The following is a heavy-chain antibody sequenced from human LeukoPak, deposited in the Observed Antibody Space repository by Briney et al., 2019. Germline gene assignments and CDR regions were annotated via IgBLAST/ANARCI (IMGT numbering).Heavy chain of an antibody. CDR3: ARDRGLRGRPTDY. CDR1: GYTFTSYY. V-gene: IGHV1-2*02. J-gene: IGHJ4*02. Sequence: ASVKVSCKASGYTFTSYYMHWVRQAPGQGLEWMGWINPHSGGTNSAQKFQGRLTMTRDTSINTAYMELNRLRSDDTAVYYCARDRGLRGRPTDYWGQGTLVTVSS. D-gene: IGHD3-10*01. CDR2: INPHSGGT.